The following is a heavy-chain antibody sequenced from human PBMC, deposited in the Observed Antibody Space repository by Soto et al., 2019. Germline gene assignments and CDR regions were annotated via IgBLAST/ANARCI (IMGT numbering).Heavy chain of an antibody. D-gene: IGHD3-22*01. V-gene: IGHV1-18*01. CDR2: ISAYNGNT. Sequence: QVQLVQSGAEVKKPGASVKVSCKASGYTFTSYGISWVRQAPGQGLEWMGWISAYNGNTNYAQKLQGRVTMTTDTSTSTAYMELRSLRSDDTAVYYCARDAPEYYYDSSGYSPFDYWGQGTLVTVSS. CDR1: GYTFTSYG. CDR3: ARDAPEYYYDSSGYSPFDY. J-gene: IGHJ4*02.